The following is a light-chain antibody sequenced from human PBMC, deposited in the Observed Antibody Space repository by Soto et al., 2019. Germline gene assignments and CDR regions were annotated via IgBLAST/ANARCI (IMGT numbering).Light chain of an antibody. J-gene: IGLJ1*01. V-gene: IGLV1-44*01. CDR3: AARDDSLNGLV. CDR2: NNN. CDR1: SSDIGSNT. Sequence: QSVLTQPPSASGTPGQRVTISCSGSSSDIGSNTGNWYQQLPGTAPKLLIYNNNQRPSGVPDRFSGSKSGTSASLAISGLQSEDEADYYCAARDDSLNGLVFGTGTKLTVL.